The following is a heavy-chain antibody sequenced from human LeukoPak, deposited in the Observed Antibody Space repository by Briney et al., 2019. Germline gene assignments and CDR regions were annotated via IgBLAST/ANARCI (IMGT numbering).Heavy chain of an antibody. CDR3: AKDLPAAYFDY. D-gene: IGHD2-2*01. V-gene: IGHV3-30*02. J-gene: IGHJ4*02. Sequence: PGGSLRLSCAASGFTFSNYGMHWVRQAPGKGLEWVAFVRSDGDIKYYADSVKGRFTISRDNSRTTLYLQMNSLRAEDTAVHHCAKDLPAAYFDYWGQGTLVTVSS. CDR2: VRSDGDIK. CDR1: GFTFSNYG.